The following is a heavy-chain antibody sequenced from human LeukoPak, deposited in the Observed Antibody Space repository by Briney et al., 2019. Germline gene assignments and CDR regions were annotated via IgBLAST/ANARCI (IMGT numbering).Heavy chain of an antibody. CDR2: ISSSSDT. CDR3: ASKLALGY. J-gene: IGHJ4*02. V-gene: IGHV3-48*02. CDR1: GFAFSTFG. Sequence: PGGSLRLSCAASGFAFSTFGMNWVRQAPGKGLEWLSYISSSSDTYYADSVRGRFTISRDNAKDSLYLQMNSLRDEDTAVYYCASKLALGYWGRGNLVTVSS.